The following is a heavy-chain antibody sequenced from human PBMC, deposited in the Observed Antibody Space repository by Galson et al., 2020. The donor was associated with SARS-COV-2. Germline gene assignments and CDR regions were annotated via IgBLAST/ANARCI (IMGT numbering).Heavy chain of an antibody. D-gene: IGHD3-16*01. CDR2: ISYDGSNK. Sequence: GESLKISCAASGFTFSSYAMHWVRQAPGKGLEWVAVISYDGSNKYYADSVKGRFTISRDNSKNTLYLQMNSLRAEDTAVYYCARDLGPAPMIKWYFDLWGRGALVTVSS. CDR1: GFTFSSYA. CDR3: ARDLGPAPMIKWYFDL. V-gene: IGHV3-30*04. J-gene: IGHJ2*01.